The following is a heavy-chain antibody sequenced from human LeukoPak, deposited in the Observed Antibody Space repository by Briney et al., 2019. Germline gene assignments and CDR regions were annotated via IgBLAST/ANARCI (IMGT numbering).Heavy chain of an antibody. J-gene: IGHJ6*03. CDR2: ISWDGTST. Sequence: GGSLRLSCAASGFTFDDYAMHWVRQAPGKGLEWVSLISWDGTSTYYADSVKGRFTISRDNSKSSLYLQMNSLRAEDTALYYCAKAGYKHYYYYYMDVWGKGTTVTVSS. D-gene: IGHD3-10*01. CDR3: AKAGYKHYYYYYMDV. V-gene: IGHV3-43D*03. CDR1: GFTFDDYA.